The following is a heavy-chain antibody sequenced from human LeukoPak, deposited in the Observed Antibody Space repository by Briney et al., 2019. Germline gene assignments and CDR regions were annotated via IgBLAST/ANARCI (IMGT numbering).Heavy chain of an antibody. CDR1: GGSISSSSYY. CDR3: ARRRTGSNYVYYYYYMDV. V-gene: IGHV4-39*01. D-gene: IGHD4-11*01. J-gene: IGHJ6*03. CDR2: IYYSGST. Sequence: PSETLSLTCTVSGGSISSSSYYWGWIRQPPGKGLEWIGSIYYSGSTYYNPSLKSRVTISVYTSKNQFSLKLSSVTAADTAVYYCARRRTGSNYVYYYYYMDVWGKGTTVTVSS.